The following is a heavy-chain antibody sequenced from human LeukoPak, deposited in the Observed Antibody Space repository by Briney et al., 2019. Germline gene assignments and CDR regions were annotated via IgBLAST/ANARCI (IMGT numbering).Heavy chain of an antibody. V-gene: IGHV3-21*01. CDR2: ISSSSSYI. CDR3: ARQVDSSGYYLYGAFDI. CDR1: GFTFSSYS. Sequence: GGSLRLSCAASGFTFSSYSMNWVRQAPGKGLEWGSSISSSSSYIYYADSVKGRFTISRDKAKNSLYLQMNSLRAEDTAVYYCARQVDSSGYYLYGAFDIWGQGTMVTVSS. J-gene: IGHJ3*02. D-gene: IGHD3-22*01.